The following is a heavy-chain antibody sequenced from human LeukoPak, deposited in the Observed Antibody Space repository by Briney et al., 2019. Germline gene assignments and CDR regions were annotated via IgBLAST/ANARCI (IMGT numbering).Heavy chain of an antibody. CDR1: GYTLTELS. V-gene: IGHV1-24*01. Sequence: EASVTVSCKVSGYTLTELSMHWVRQAPGKGLEWTGGFDPEDGETIYAQKFQGRVTMTEDTSTDTAYMELSSLRSEDTAVYYCATDLYCSGGSCYSAYFQHWGQGTLVTVSS. D-gene: IGHD2-15*01. J-gene: IGHJ1*01. CDR2: FDPEDGET. CDR3: ATDLYCSGGSCYSAYFQH.